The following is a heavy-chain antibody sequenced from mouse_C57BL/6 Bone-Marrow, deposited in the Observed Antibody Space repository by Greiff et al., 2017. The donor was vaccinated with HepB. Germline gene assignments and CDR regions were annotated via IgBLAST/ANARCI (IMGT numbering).Heavy chain of an antibody. D-gene: IGHD1-1*01. Sequence: EVQLVESGPGLVKPSQSLSLSCSVSGFSITSGSFWYLIRQFPGNQLEWLGFISYDGSNNYTPSLKNRISITRDTSKNQFFLKLNSVTTEDTATYYCARGDYYGSSPAWYADWGQGALVTVSA. CDR1: GFSITSGSF. CDR2: ISYDGSN. J-gene: IGHJ3*01. V-gene: IGHV3-6*01. CDR3: ARGDYYGSSPAWYAD.